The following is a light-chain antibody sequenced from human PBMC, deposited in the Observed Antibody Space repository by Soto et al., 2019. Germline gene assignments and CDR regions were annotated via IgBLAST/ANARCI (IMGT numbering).Light chain of an antibody. J-gene: IGKJ5*01. CDR1: QDIRYY. CDR2: GAS. CDR3: QQSYSTPPIT. Sequence: DIQMTQSPSSLSASLGDRVTITCQASQDIRYYLNWYQQKPGKAPKLLIYGASSLESGVPSRFSGSGSGTDFTLTISSLQPEDFATYYCQQSYSTPPITFGQGTRLEIK. V-gene: IGKV1-39*01.